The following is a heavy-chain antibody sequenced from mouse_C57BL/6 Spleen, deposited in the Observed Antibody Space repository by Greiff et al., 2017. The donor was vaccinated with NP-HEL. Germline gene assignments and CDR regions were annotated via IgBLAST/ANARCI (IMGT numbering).Heavy chain of an antibody. J-gene: IGHJ2*01. V-gene: IGHV5-6*02. CDR2: ISSGGSYT. Sequence: DVMLVESGGDLVKPGGSLKLSCAASGFTFSSYGMSWVRQTPDKRLEWVATISSGGSYTYYPDSVKGRFTISRDNAKNTLYLQMSSLKSEDTAMYYCARRPYYYGSSHFDYWGQGTTLTVSS. D-gene: IGHD1-1*01. CDR1: GFTFSSYG. CDR3: ARRPYYYGSSHFDY.